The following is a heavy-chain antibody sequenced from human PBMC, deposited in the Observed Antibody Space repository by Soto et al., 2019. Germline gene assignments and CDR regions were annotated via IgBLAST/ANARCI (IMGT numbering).Heavy chain of an antibody. J-gene: IGHJ4*02. Sequence: EVQLLESGGGLVQPGGSLRLSCAASGFTFSSSVMNWARQAPGKGLEWVSAISVSGDGRNYADSVKGRFTISRDNSQNTLYLQMSNLRAEDTAVYYCAKGSYSSSWYCFDCWGQGTLVTVSS. CDR1: GFTFSSSV. D-gene: IGHD6-13*01. V-gene: IGHV3-23*01. CDR3: AKGSYSSSWYCFDC. CDR2: ISVSGDGR.